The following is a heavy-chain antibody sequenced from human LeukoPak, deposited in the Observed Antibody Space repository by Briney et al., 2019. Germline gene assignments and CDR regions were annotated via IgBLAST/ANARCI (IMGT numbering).Heavy chain of an antibody. V-gene: IGHV1-46*01. CDR3: ARDWPRRDCSSTSCLHDY. Sequence: ASVKVSCKASGYTFTSYYIHWVRQAPGQGLERMGIINPSGGSTSYAQKFQGRVTMTRDTSTSTVYMELSSLRSEDTAVYYCARDWPRRDCSSTSCLHDYWGQGTLVTVSS. D-gene: IGHD2-2*01. CDR2: INPSGGST. CDR1: GYTFTSYY. J-gene: IGHJ4*02.